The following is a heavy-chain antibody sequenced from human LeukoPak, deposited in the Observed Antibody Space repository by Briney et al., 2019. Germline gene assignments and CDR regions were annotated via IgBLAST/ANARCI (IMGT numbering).Heavy chain of an antibody. V-gene: IGHV4-39*01. CDR2: IYYSGST. CDR1: GGSISSSSYY. Sequence: SETLSLTCTVSGGSISSSSYYWGWIRQPPGKGLEWIGSIYYSGSTYYNPSLKSRVTISVDTSKNQFSLKLSSVTAADTAVYYCARHSSSWYWGADYWGQGTLVTVSS. CDR3: ARHSSSWYWGADY. J-gene: IGHJ4*02. D-gene: IGHD6-13*01.